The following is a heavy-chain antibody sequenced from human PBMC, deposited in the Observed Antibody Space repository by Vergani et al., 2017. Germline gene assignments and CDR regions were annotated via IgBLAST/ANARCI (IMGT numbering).Heavy chain of an antibody. CDR2: INHSGST. D-gene: IGHD4-17*01. V-gene: IGHV4-34*01. CDR3: AISQTTVTTWNWFDP. CDR1: GGSFSGYY. Sequence: QLQLQESGPGLVKPSETLSLTCAVYGGSFSGYYWSWIRQPPGKGLEWIGEINHSGSTNYNPSLKSRVTISVDTSKNQFSLKLSSVTAADTAVYYCAISQTTVTTWNWFDPWGQGTLVTVSS. J-gene: IGHJ5*02.